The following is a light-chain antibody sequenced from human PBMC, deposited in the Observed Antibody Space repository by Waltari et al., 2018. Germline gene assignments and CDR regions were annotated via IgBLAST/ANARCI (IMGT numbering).Light chain of an antibody. CDR3: QQYYNSPLT. J-gene: IGKJ4*01. CDR2: WAS. V-gene: IGKV4-1*01. Sequence: DIVLTQSPDSLVVSLGVRATSNCKSTQSVLYSSNNKNYLAWYQQKPGQPPKLIIYWASTRESGVPDRFSGSESGTDFTLTVSSLQAEDVAVYYCQQYYNSPLTFGGGTKGEIK. CDR1: QSVLYSSNNKNY.